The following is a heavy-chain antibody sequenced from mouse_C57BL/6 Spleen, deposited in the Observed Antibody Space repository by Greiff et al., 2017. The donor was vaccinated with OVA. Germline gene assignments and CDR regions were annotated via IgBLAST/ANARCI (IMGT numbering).Heavy chain of an antibody. J-gene: IGHJ4*01. CDR3: ARHDYYGSYYYAMDY. CDR1: GFTFSSYG. Sequence: EVKLMESGGDLVKPGGSLKLSCAASGFTFSSYGMSWVRQTPDKRLEWVATISSGGSYTYYPDSVKGRFTISRDNAKNTLYLQMSSLKSEDTAMYYCARHDYYGSYYYAMDYWGQGTSVTVSS. D-gene: IGHD2-1*01. V-gene: IGHV5-6*01. CDR2: ISSGGSYT.